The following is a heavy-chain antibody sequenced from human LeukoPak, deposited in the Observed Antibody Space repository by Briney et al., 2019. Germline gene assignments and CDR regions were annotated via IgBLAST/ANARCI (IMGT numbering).Heavy chain of an antibody. Sequence: ASVTVSCKASGGTFSSYAISWARQAPGQGLEWMGGIIPIFGTANYAQTFQGRVTITTDESTSTAYMELSSLRSEDTAVYYCARSEACGGDCYFSRSHNYYYCMDVWGKGTTVTVSS. V-gene: IGHV1-69*05. CDR2: IIPIFGTA. CDR1: GGTFSSYA. J-gene: IGHJ6*03. D-gene: IGHD2-21*02. CDR3: ARSEACGGDCYFSRSHNYYYCMDV.